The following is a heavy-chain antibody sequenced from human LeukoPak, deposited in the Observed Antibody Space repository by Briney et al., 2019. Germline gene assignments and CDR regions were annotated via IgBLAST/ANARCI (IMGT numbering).Heavy chain of an antibody. V-gene: IGHV1-8*01. Sequence: GASVKVSCKASGYTFTSYDINWVRQATGQGLEWMGWMNPNSGNTGYAQKFQGRVTMTRNTSISTAYMELSSLRSEDTALYYCAKDISAAGSGDYWGQGTLVTVSS. CDR3: AKDISAAGSGDY. J-gene: IGHJ4*02. CDR1: GYTFTSYD. CDR2: MNPNSGNT. D-gene: IGHD6-13*01.